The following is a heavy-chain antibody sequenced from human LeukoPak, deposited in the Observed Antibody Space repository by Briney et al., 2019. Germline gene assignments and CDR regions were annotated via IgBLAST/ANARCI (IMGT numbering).Heavy chain of an antibody. J-gene: IGHJ5*02. CDR1: GFTFSSYS. CDR2: ISSSSSYI. D-gene: IGHD5-18*01. V-gene: IGHV3-21*01. CDR3: ARAKWDTAMVMFA. Sequence: KTGGSLRLSCAASGFTFSSYSMNWVRQAPGKGLEWVSSISSSSSYIYYADSVKGRFTISRDNAKNSLYLQMNSLRAKDTAVYYCARAKWDTAMVMFAWGQGTLVTVSS.